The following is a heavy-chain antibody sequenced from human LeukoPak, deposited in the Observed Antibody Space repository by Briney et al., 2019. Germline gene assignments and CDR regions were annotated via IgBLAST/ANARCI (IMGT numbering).Heavy chain of an antibody. CDR2: IRHDGSDK. CDR1: GFTFGSYG. Sequence: GGSLRLSCAASGFTFGSYGVHWVCQAPGKGLEWVAFIRHDGSDKYYADSVKGRFTISRDNSKSTLYLQMNSLRAEDTAVYHCARKKSVYRSSSSTYYYMDVWGKGTTVTVSS. D-gene: IGHD6-6*01. CDR3: ARKKSVYRSSSSTYYYMDV. J-gene: IGHJ6*03. V-gene: IGHV3-30*02.